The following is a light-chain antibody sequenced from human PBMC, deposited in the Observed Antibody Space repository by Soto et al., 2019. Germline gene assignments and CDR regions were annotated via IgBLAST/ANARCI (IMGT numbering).Light chain of an antibody. CDR3: QQYDTYWT. J-gene: IGKJ1*01. CDR2: DAS. CDR1: QSVSSW. Sequence: DIQMTQSPSTLSASVGDRVTITCRASQSVSSWLAWYQQEPGKAPKLLIHDASNLESGVPSRFSGSGSGTEFTLTISSLQPDDFATYYCQQYDTYWTFGQGAKVDIK. V-gene: IGKV1-5*01.